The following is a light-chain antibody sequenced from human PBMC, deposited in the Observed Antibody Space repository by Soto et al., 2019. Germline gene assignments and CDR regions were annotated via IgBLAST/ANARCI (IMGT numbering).Light chain of an antibody. CDR1: QSVSRNF. J-gene: IGKJ1*01. V-gene: IGKV3-20*01. Sequence: EIVLTQSPGTLSLSPGAGATLSCRASQSVSRNFLVWYQQKPGQAPRLLIYGASSRATGIPDRFSGSGSGTDFTLSISRLEPEDFAVYYCQHYGSSRTFGQGTKVDIK. CDR3: QHYGSSRT. CDR2: GAS.